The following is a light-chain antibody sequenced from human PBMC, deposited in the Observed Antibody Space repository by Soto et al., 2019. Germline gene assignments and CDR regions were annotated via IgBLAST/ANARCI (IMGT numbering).Light chain of an antibody. Sequence: QSVLIQPPSVSGSPGQSITISCTGSSNDIGTYEYVSWHQHHPGRAPKLIIFGVNDRPSGISDRFSGSKSGNTASLTIFGLQLEDEAVYYCSSYTTGSTLPWVFGTGTKVTVL. V-gene: IGLV2-14*01. CDR1: SNDIGTYEY. CDR3: SSYTTGSTLPWV. CDR2: GVN. J-gene: IGLJ1*01.